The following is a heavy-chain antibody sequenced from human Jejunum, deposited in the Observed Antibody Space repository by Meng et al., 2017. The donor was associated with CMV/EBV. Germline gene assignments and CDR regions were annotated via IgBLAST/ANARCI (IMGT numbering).Heavy chain of an antibody. V-gene: IGHV3-66*02. Sequence: CSASGFTVSSNYMSWVRQAPGKGLEWVSIIYTGGSTYYADSVKGRFTISRDNSKNTLYLQMNSLRAEDTAVYYCARGRLTGYFDYWGQGTLVTVSS. CDR3: ARGRLTGYFDY. CDR1: GFTVSSNY. D-gene: IGHD2-8*01. J-gene: IGHJ4*02. CDR2: IYTGGST.